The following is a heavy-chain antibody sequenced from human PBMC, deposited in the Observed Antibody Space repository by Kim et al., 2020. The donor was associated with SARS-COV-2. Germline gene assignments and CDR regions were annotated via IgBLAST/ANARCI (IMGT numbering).Heavy chain of an antibody. J-gene: IGHJ4*02. D-gene: IGHD3-16*02. Sequence: ADSVKGRFTNSRDNGKNTLYLQMNSLRAEDTAVYYCARGHLGELSSNDYWGQGTLVTVSS. V-gene: IGHV3-74*01. CDR3: ARGHLGELSSNDY.